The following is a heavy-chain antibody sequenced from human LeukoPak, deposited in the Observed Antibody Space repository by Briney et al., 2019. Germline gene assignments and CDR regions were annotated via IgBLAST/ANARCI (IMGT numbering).Heavy chain of an antibody. Sequence: GGSLRLSXAASGFTFSGYGMHWVRQAPGKGLEWVTFIHYDGSDKYYADSVKGRFTISRDNSKNTLYLQMNSLRAEDTAVYYCAKDLGNSFDYWGQGTLVTVSS. CDR3: AKDLGNSFDY. CDR2: IHYDGSDK. J-gene: IGHJ4*02. V-gene: IGHV3-30*02. CDR1: GFTFSGYG. D-gene: IGHD4-23*01.